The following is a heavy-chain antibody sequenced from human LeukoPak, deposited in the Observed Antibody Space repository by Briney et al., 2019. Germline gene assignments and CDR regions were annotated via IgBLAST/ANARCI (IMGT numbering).Heavy chain of an antibody. CDR3: AKENPRIAARISDY. CDR1: GFTFSSYA. Sequence: QPGGSLRLSCAASGFTFSSYAMTWVRQAPGKGLEWVSTISGSGGTTYYAASVKGRFTISRDNSKNTLFLQMNRLRAEDTAVYYCAKENPRIAARISDYWGQGTLVTVSS. CDR2: ISGSGGTT. D-gene: IGHD6-6*01. V-gene: IGHV3-23*01. J-gene: IGHJ4*02.